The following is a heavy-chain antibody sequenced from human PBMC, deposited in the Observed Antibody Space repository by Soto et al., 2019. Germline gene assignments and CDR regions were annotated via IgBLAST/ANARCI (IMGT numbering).Heavy chain of an antibody. J-gene: IGHJ5*02. CDR2: IYHSGGT. CDR3: AGPYGSGSYDWFDP. V-gene: IGHV4-38-2*01. CDR1: GYSISTGYY. D-gene: IGHD3-10*01. Sequence: SETLSLTCAVPGYSISTGYYWGWIRQPPGKGLEWIGSIYHSGGTSYNPSLKSRVSISVDTSKNQFSLKLSSVTAADTAVYYCAGPYGSGSYDWFDPWGQGSLVTVSS.